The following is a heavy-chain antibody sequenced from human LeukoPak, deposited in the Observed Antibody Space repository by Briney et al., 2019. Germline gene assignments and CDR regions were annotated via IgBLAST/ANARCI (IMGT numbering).Heavy chain of an antibody. CDR1: GGSISSYY. CDR3: ARQGGSSWYPGWFDP. J-gene: IGHJ5*02. Sequence: PSETLSLTCTVSGGSISSYYWSWIRQPPGKGLEWIGYIYYSGSTNYNPSLKSRVTISVDTSKNQFSLKLSSVTAADTAVYYCARQGGSSWYPGWFDPWGQGTLVTVSS. CDR2: IYYSGST. D-gene: IGHD6-13*01. V-gene: IGHV4-59*08.